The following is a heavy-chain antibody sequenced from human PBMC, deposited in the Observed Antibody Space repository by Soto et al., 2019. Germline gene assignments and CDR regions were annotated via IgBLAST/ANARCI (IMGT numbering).Heavy chain of an antibody. Sequence: QLQLQESGPGLVKSSETLSLTCSVSGASVSSSHYWGWIRQPPGKGLAWIGSVPYSGSPYYSPSFKSRITISVDTSNTQFSLRVRSVTATDTAVYFCARHYNTGAFFDYWGQGKLVTVSS. D-gene: IGHD1-20*01. V-gene: IGHV4-39*01. J-gene: IGHJ4*02. CDR1: GASVSSSHY. CDR2: VPYSGSP. CDR3: ARHYNTGAFFDY.